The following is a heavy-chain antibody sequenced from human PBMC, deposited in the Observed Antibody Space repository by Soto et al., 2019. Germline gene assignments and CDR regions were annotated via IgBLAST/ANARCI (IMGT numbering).Heavy chain of an antibody. CDR2: IYYSGST. V-gene: IGHV4-31*03. J-gene: IGHJ5*02. CDR1: GGSISSGGYY. D-gene: IGHD5-18*01. CDR3: AARHGYSYENWFDP. Sequence: QVQLQESGPGLVKPSQTLSLTCTVSGGSISSGGYYWSWIRQHPGKGLEWIGYIYYSGSTYYNPSLKSRVTISVDTSKIQFSLKLSSVTAADTAVHYCAARHGYSYENWFDPWGQGTLVTVSS.